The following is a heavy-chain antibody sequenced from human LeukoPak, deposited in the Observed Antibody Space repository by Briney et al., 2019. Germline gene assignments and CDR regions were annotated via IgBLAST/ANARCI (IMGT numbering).Heavy chain of an antibody. CDR3: ARPVQYPRYWFDP. J-gene: IGHJ5*02. Sequence: PGGSLRLSCAASGFTFSSYWMHWVRQAPGKGLVWVSRINTDGSSTSYADSVKGRFTISRDNAKNTLYLQMNSLRAEDTAVYYCARPVQYPRYWFDPWGQGTLVTVSS. V-gene: IGHV3-74*01. CDR2: INTDGSST. D-gene: IGHD4-11*01. CDR1: GFTFSSYW.